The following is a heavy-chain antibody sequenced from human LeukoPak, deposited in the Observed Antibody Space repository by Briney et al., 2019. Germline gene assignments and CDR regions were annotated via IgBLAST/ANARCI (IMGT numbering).Heavy chain of an antibody. CDR3: AKTVAAGDYFDY. J-gene: IGHJ4*02. Sequence: RSLRLSCAASGFTFSSYGMHWVRQAPGKGLEWVAVISYDGSNKYYADSVKGRFTISRDNSKNTLYLQMNSLRAEDTAVYYCAKTVAAGDYFDYWGQGTLVTVSS. CDR2: ISYDGSNK. V-gene: IGHV3-30*18. D-gene: IGHD4-17*01. CDR1: GFTFSSYG.